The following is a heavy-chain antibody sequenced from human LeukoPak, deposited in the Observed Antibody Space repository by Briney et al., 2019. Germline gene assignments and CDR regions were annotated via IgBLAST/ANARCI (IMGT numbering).Heavy chain of an antibody. CDR2: IKQDGSEK. J-gene: IGHJ4*02. V-gene: IGHV3-7*03. Sequence: GGSLRLSCAASGFTFSSYWMSWVRQAPGKGLEWVANIKQDGSEKYYVDSVKGRFTISRDNAKNSLYLQMNGLRAEDTAVYYCARDYPIAAAGTGRVYWGQGTLVTVSS. CDR3: ARDYPIAAAGTGRVY. D-gene: IGHD6-13*01. CDR1: GFTFSSYW.